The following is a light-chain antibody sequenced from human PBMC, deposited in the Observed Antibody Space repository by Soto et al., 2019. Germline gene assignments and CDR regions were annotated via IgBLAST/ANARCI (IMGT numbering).Light chain of an antibody. V-gene: IGLV2-18*02. CDR1: SSDVGSYNR. J-gene: IGLJ1*01. Sequence: QPALTQPPSVSGSPGQSVTISCTGTSSDVGSYNRVSWYQQPPGTAPKLMIYEVSNRPSGVSDRFSGSKSGNTASLTISGLQAEDEADYYCSSYTTSSTYVFGSGTKVTVL. CDR3: SSYTTSSTYV. CDR2: EVS.